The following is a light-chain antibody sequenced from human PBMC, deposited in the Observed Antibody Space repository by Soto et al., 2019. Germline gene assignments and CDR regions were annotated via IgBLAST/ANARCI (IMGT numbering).Light chain of an antibody. CDR2: DAS. J-gene: IGKJ1*01. CDR1: QSVSSY. Sequence: EIVLTQSPATLSLSPGERATLSCRASQSVSSYLAWYQQKPGQAPRLLIYDASNRATGIPARFSGSGSGTAFTITSSSLEPDAFAVYYCQRRSNYTFGQGTKVEIK. CDR3: QRRSNYT. V-gene: IGKV3-11*01.